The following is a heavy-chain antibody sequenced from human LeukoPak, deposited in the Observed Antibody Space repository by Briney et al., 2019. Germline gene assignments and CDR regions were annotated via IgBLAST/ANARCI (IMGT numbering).Heavy chain of an antibody. J-gene: IGHJ5*02. Sequence: APVKVSCKASGYTFIAYYMHWVRQAPGQGLEWMGWINPNSGGTNYAQKFQGRVTMTSDTSISTAYMDLSRLRSDDTAVYYCARGMGVLVPAATWFDPWGQGTLVTVSS. V-gene: IGHV1-2*02. CDR1: GYTFIAYY. D-gene: IGHD2-2*01. CDR3: ARGMGVLVPAATWFDP. CDR2: INPNSGGT.